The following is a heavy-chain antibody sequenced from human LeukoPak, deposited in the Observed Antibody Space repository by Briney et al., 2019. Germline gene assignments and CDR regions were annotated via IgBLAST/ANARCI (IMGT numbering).Heavy chain of an antibody. Sequence: GGSLRLSCAASGFTFSSYWMHWVRQAPGKGLEWVSAISGSGGSTYYADSVKGRFTISRDNSKNTLYLQMNSLSAEDTAVYYCAKAASIVGAYYFDYWGQGTLVTVSS. J-gene: IGHJ4*02. CDR3: AKAASIVGAYYFDY. D-gene: IGHD1-26*01. CDR2: ISGSGGST. CDR1: GFTFSSYW. V-gene: IGHV3-23*01.